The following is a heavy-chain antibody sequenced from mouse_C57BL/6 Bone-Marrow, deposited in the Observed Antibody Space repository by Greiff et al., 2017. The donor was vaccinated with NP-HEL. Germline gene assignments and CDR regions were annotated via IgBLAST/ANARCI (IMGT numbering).Heavy chain of an antibody. Sequence: EVKLMESGPELVKPGASVKISCKASGYSFTGYYMHWVKQSSEKSLEWIGEINPSTGGTSYNQKFKGKATLTVDKSSSTAYMQLKSLTSEDSAVYYCARETTVVATSWYFDVWGTGTTVTVSS. CDR2: INPSTGGT. CDR3: ARETTVVATSWYFDV. CDR1: GYSFTGYY. D-gene: IGHD1-1*01. J-gene: IGHJ1*03. V-gene: IGHV1-43*01.